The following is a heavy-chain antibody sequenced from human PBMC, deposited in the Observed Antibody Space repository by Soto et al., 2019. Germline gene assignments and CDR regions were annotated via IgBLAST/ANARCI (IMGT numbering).Heavy chain of an antibody. CDR1: GGTFNNYI. CDR3: ARDWYSGYHLNPDYYYGLDV. CDR2: IIPMFGNA. V-gene: IGHV1-69*08. J-gene: IGHJ6*02. D-gene: IGHD5-12*01. Sequence: ASVKVSCKVSGGTFNNYIISWVRRAPGQGLEWMGRIIPMFGNAYYAQKFQGRVTITADKFTSTAYMDLASLTSADTAVYYCARDWYSGYHLNPDYYYGLDVWGPGTTVTVSS.